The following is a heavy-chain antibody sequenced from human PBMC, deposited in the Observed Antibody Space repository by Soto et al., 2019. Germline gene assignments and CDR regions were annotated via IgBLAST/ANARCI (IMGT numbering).Heavy chain of an antibody. J-gene: IGHJ6*02. Sequence: QSGGSLRLSCAASGFTFSTYGMHWVRQAPGKGLEWVALISYDVNNKYYADSGKGRFTISRDNSKNTLFLQMNSLRTDDTAVYYCAKGVATTRSYYSYYGVDVWGQGTTVTVSS. CDR1: GFTFSTYG. CDR3: AKGVATTRSYYSYYGVDV. V-gene: IGHV3-30*18. CDR2: ISYDVNNK. D-gene: IGHD5-12*01.